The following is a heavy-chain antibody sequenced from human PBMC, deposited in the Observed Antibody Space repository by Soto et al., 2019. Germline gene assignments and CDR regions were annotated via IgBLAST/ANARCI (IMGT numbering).Heavy chain of an antibody. CDR1: GFTVRSFS. CDR2: ISSNSAYI. D-gene: IGHD6-13*01. CDR3: TRDASRDSSARGWFDP. J-gene: IGHJ5*02. V-gene: IGHV3-21*01. Sequence: GGSRRRSCAASGFTVRSFSMNGGREAPGKGLEWVSTISSNSAYIYYTDALRGRFTISRDNAKNSLHLQMNSLRAEDTAVYYCTRDASRDSSARGWFDPWGPGTLVTVSS.